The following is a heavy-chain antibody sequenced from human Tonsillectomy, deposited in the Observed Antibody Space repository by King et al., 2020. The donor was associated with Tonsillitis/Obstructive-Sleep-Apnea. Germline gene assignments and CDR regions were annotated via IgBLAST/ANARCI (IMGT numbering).Heavy chain of an antibody. V-gene: IGHV3-7*04. J-gene: IGHJ4*02. CDR2: IKQDGSEK. Sequence: QLVQSGGGLVQPGESLRLSCEASGFTFRRYWMNWVRQAPGIGLEWVASIKQDGSEKYYVDSVKGRFTISRDNAQNSLYLQMSSLTAEDTAVYYCARDHVHDQWGQGTLVTVSS. CDR3: ARDHVHDQ. CDR1: GFTFRRYW.